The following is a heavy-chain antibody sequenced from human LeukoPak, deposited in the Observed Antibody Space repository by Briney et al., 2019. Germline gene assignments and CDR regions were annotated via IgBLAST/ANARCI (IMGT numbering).Heavy chain of an antibody. Sequence: GESLKISCKGVGYDFTNNWIGWVRQMPGKGLEWMGIVYPPDSDVRYSPSFQGQVTISVDESISTAYLQWNSLKAADTAIYYCARRVLTGSDWFDPWGQGTLVTVTS. CDR3: ARRVLTGSDWFDP. CDR2: VYPPDSDV. CDR1: GYDFTNNW. J-gene: IGHJ5*02. D-gene: IGHD3-9*01. V-gene: IGHV5-51*01.